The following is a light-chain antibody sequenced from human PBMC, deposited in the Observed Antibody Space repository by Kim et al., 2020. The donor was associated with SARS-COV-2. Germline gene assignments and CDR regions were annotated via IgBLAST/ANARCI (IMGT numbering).Light chain of an antibody. J-gene: IGKJ2*01. CDR2: DAS. Sequence: SASVGDRVTITCRAGQGISSWLAWYQQKPGKAPELLIYDASSLQSGVPSRFSGSGSGTDFTLTISNLQPEDFATYYCHQTNNFPHTFGQGTKLEIK. CDR3: HQTNNFPHT. V-gene: IGKV1-12*01. CDR1: QGISSW.